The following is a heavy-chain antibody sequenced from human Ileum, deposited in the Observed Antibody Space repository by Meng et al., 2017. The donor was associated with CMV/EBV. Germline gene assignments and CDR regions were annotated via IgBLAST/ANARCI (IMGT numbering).Heavy chain of an antibody. V-gene: IGHV1-2*02. Sequence: QVRVGQSGAGFKKPWASVYRSCKAYGCCFTDYHRRWMRQAPEQGLEWMGWVNGNGSVVNYAQQFQGRVTMTRATSMNTAYMELTGLRSDDTALYYCARESGGSAAQDYWGQGTLVTVSS. CDR3: ARESGGSAAQDY. D-gene: IGHD6-6*01. J-gene: IGHJ4*02. CDR1: GCCFTDYH. CDR2: VNGNGSVV.